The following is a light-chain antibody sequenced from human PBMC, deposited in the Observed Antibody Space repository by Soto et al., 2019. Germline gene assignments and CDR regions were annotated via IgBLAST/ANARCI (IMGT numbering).Light chain of an antibody. V-gene: IGKV3D-20*02. J-gene: IGKJ5*01. CDR1: QSVSSSY. Sequence: EIVLTQSPGTLSLSPGERATLSCRASQSVSSSYLAWYQQKPGQAPRLLIYGASSRAAGIPDRFSGSGSGTDFTLTISSLEPEDFAVYYCQQRSNWPPITFGQGTRLEIK. CDR2: GAS. CDR3: QQRSNWPPIT.